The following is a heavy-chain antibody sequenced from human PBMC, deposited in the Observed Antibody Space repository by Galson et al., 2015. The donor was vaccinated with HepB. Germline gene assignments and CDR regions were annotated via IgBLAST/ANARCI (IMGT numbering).Heavy chain of an antibody. Sequence: SVKVSCKASGGTFSSYTISWVRQAPGQGLEWMGRIIPILGIANYAQKFQGRVTITADKSTSTAYMELSSLRSEDTAVYYCARDSKTLGVVVPAASWGFDYWGQGTLVTVSS. CDR2: IIPILGIA. D-gene: IGHD2-2*01. CDR3: ARDSKTLGVVVPAASWGFDY. CDR1: GGTFSSYT. V-gene: IGHV1-69*04. J-gene: IGHJ4*02.